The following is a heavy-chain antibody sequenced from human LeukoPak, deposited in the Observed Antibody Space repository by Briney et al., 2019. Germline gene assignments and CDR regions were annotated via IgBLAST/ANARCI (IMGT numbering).Heavy chain of an antibody. CDR3: ARDRSSGWFDY. CDR1: IGFMSSGGYY. Sequence: SETLSLTCTVSIGFMSSGGYYDPWIRQHPGKGLEYIGYIYYSGSTYYNPSLKSRVAMSVDTYKSQFSLKLSSVTAADAAVYYSARDRSSGWFDYWGQGTLVTVSS. J-gene: IGHJ4*02. CDR2: IYYSGST. V-gene: IGHV4-31*03. D-gene: IGHD6-19*01.